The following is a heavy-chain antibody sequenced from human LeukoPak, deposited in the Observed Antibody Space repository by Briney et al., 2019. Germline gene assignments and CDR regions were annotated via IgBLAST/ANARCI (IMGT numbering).Heavy chain of an antibody. Sequence: GGSLRLSCAASGFTFSSYSMNWVRQAPGKGLEWVSSISSSSSYIYYADSVKGRFTISRDNAKNSLYLQMNSLRAEDTAVYYCARGEHDSGGYYYSGRKYNWFDPWGQGTLVTVSS. V-gene: IGHV3-21*01. D-gene: IGHD3-22*01. J-gene: IGHJ5*02. CDR2: ISSSSSYI. CDR1: GFTFSSYS. CDR3: ARGEHDSGGYYYSGRKYNWFDP.